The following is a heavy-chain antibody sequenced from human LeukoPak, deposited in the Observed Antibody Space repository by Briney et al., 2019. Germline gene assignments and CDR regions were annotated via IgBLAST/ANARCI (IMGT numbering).Heavy chain of an antibody. J-gene: IGHJ4*02. D-gene: IGHD5-12*01. CDR1: GFTFSNYR. CDR3: ARDRGYTQDY. CDR2: IKSDGTST. Sequence: PGGSLRLSCEASGFTFSNYRMHWVRQAPGKGLVWVSLIKSDGTSTSYADSVKGRFTISRDNAKNTLYLQINSLRADDTAVYYCARDRGYTQDYWGQGTLVTVSS. V-gene: IGHV3-74*01.